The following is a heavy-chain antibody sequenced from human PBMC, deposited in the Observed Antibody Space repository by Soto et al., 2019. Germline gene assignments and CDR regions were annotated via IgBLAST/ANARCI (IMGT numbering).Heavy chain of an antibody. J-gene: IGHJ4*02. CDR2: ISTSGGRP. Sequence: GSLRLSCTASGITFSNYAMSWVRQAPRKGLEWVSSISTSGGRPYYADSVKGRFTISRDNSKNTLYLQMNSLRVEDTAVYYCATLRDYYDSSDFDYWGQGTLVTVSS. D-gene: IGHD3-22*01. CDR1: GITFSNYA. CDR3: ATLRDYYDSSDFDY. V-gene: IGHV3-23*01.